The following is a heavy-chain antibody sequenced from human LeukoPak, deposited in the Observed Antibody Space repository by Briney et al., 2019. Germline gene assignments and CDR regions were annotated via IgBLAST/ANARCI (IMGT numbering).Heavy chain of an antibody. J-gene: IGHJ5*02. CDR2: IYYSGST. CDR3: ARADLPLRSNWFDP. D-gene: IGHD5-12*01. Sequence: SETLSLTCTVSGVSISSYYWSWIRQPPGKGLEWIGYIYYSGSTNYNPSLKSRVTISVDTSKNQFSLKLSSVTAADTAVYYCARADLPLRSNWFDPWGQGTLVTVSS. CDR1: GVSISSYY. V-gene: IGHV4-59*01.